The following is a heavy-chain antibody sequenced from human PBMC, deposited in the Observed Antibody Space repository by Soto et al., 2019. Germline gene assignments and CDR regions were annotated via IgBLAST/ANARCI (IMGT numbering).Heavy chain of an antibody. D-gene: IGHD6-13*01. V-gene: IGHV3-23*01. Sequence: GGSLRLSSAASSFTFWSYAVSWVLQAPGRGLEWVSGISGSGGSTYHADSVTGRFTISRDNPKNTLYLQMNSLRVEDTAVYYCARAADSSSWSDSWFDPWGQGTLVTVSS. CDR1: SFTFWSYA. CDR2: ISGSGGST. J-gene: IGHJ5*02. CDR3: ARAADSSSWSDSWFDP.